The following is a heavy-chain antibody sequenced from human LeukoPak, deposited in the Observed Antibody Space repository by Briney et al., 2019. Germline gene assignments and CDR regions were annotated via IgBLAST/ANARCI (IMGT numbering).Heavy chain of an antibody. CDR3: AKASSRSEWLAYFDY. CDR2: ISGSGGST. J-gene: IGHJ4*02. Sequence: GSLRLSCAASGFTFSSYWMHWVRQAPGKGLEWVSAISGSGGSTYYADSVKGRFTISRDNSKNTLYLQMNSLRAEDTAVYYCAKASSRSEWLAYFDYWGQGTLVTVSS. D-gene: IGHD6-19*01. V-gene: IGHV3-23*01. CDR1: GFTFSSYW.